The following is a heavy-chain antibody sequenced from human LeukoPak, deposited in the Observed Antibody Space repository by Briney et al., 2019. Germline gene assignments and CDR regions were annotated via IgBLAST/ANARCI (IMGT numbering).Heavy chain of an antibody. D-gene: IGHD4-17*01. CDR2: IGTAGDT. Sequence: GGSLRLSCAASGFTFSSYDMHWVRQATGKGLEWVSAIGTAGDTYYPGSVKGRFTISRENAKNSLYLQMNSLRAGDTAVYYCARAGDKYYGMDVWGQGTTVTVSS. J-gene: IGHJ6*02. CDR1: GFTFSSYD. V-gene: IGHV3-13*01. CDR3: ARAGDKYYGMDV.